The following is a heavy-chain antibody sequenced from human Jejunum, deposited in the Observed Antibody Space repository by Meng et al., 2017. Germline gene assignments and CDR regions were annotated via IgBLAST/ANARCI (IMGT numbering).Heavy chain of an antibody. D-gene: IGHD3-22*01. CDR3: ARFVSSGYSEAWAY. CDR1: GYSFACYD. Sequence: VQCVPSGREGRGPWVSVKVSCMASGYSFACYDLSWVLQAPGQGLEWMGRISVYNDKTNYAYKFEGRVTMTTDTSTTTAYMELRNLRSDDTAVYYCARFVSSGYSEAWAYWGQGTLVTVSS. V-gene: IGHV1-18*01. CDR2: ISVYNDKT. J-gene: IGHJ4*02.